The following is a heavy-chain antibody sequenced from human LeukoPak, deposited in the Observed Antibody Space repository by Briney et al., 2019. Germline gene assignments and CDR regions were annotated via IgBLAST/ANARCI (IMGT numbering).Heavy chain of an antibody. Sequence: GGTLRLSCAASGFTISSSAKHWVRQASGKGLERVGRIRSKANSYATAYAASVKGRFTISRDDSKTTAYRKMNSLKTEDTAVYYCTRHAKYSSSSMGYYDGMDVWGQGTTVTVSS. CDR3: TRHAKYSSSSMGYYDGMDV. J-gene: IGHJ6*02. CDR1: GFTISSSA. D-gene: IGHD6-6*01. CDR2: IRSKANSYAT. V-gene: IGHV3-73*01.